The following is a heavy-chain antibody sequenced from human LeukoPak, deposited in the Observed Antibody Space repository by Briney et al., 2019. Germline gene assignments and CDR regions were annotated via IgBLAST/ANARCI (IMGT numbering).Heavy chain of an antibody. Sequence: GGSLRLSCAASGFTFSTYAMTWVRQAPGKGLEWVSLISGTGGSTYYADSVKGRFTISRDNSKNTLYLQMNSLRAEDTAVYYCAKDPSMYDGDYIIRWGQGTLVIVSS. V-gene: IGHV3-23*01. CDR3: AKDPSMYDGDYIIR. D-gene: IGHD4-17*01. J-gene: IGHJ4*02. CDR1: GFTFSTYA. CDR2: ISGTGGST.